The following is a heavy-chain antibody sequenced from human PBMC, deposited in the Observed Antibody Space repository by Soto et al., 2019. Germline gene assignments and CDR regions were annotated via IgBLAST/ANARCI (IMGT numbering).Heavy chain of an antibody. CDR1: GGSISSYY. CDR2: IYYSGST. Sequence: LSLTCTVSGGSISSYYWSWIRQPPGKGLEWIGYIYYSGSTKYNPSLKSRVTISVDTSKNQFSLKLNSVTAADTAVYYCARDAGFEAFDIWGQGTMVTVSS. CDR3: ARDAGFEAFDI. V-gene: IGHV4-59*01. J-gene: IGHJ3*02.